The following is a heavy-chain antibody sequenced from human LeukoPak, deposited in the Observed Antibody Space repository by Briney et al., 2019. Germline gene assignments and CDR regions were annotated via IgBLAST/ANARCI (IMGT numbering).Heavy chain of an antibody. V-gene: IGHV4-38-2*02. J-gene: IGHJ5*02. CDR3: ASAGLGLNWFDP. CDR2: IYHSGST. CDR1: GYSISSGYY. D-gene: IGHD3/OR15-3a*01. Sequence: SETLSLTCTVSGYSISSGYYWGWIRQPPGKGLEWIGSIYHSGSTYYNPSLKSRVTISVDTSKNQFSLKLSSVTAADTAVYYCASAGLGLNWFDPWGQGTLVTVSS.